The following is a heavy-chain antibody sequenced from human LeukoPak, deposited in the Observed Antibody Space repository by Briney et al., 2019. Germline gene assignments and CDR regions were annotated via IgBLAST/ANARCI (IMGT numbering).Heavy chain of an antibody. V-gene: IGHV1-46*01. CDR2: INPSGGST. D-gene: IGHD1-26*01. CDR1: GYTFTSYY. J-gene: IGHJ3*02. Sequence: ASVKVSCKASGYTFTSYYMHWVRQAPGQGVEWMGIINPSGGSTSYAQKFQGRVTMTRDISTSTVYMELSSLRSEDTAVYYCATSVKWELRAFDIWGQGTMVTVFS. CDR3: ATSVKWELRAFDI.